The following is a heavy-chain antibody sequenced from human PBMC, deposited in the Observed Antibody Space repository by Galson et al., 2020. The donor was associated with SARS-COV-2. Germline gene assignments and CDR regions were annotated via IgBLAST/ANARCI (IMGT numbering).Heavy chain of an antibody. CDR3: ARQPRNSRFHFDL. V-gene: IGHV4-39*02. CDR1: NGPITSTHYY. CDR2: IYQSGTT. J-gene: IGHJ5*02. Sequence: SETLSLTCSVSNGPITSTHYYWGWIRQSPGRGLQWIASIYQSGTTYYNPSLKSRISTSVDRSKNHVSLRLNSVTASDTALYFCARQPRNSRFHFDLWGRGALVIVSA. D-gene: IGHD3-22*01.